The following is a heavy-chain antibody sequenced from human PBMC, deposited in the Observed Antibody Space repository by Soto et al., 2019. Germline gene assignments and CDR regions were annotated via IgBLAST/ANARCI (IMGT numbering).Heavy chain of an antibody. CDR2: IYHTVNT. CDR1: GVSIGIHF. D-gene: IGHD2-15*01. V-gene: IGHV4-59*11. CDR3: ARLQYTVVTALDI. Sequence: SETLSLTCSVSGVSIGIHFWSWIRHAPGKGPELVGYIYHTVNTNYNPALKSRVTISMDTSENQLSLQLSSVTAADTAVYYCARLQYTVVTALDIWGQGTMVTVSS. J-gene: IGHJ3*02.